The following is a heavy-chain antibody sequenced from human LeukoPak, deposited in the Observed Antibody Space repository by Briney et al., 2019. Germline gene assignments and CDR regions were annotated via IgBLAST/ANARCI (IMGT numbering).Heavy chain of an antibody. D-gene: IGHD5-18*01. V-gene: IGHV4-34*01. CDR1: GFTFGDYA. CDR2: INHSGST. Sequence: LRLSCTASGFTFGDYAMSWIRQPPGKGLEWIGEINHSGSTNYNPSLKSRVTISVDTSKNQFSLKLSSVTAAGTAVYYCASRGYSYGYGYWGQGTLVTVSS. CDR3: ASRGYSYGYGY. J-gene: IGHJ4*02.